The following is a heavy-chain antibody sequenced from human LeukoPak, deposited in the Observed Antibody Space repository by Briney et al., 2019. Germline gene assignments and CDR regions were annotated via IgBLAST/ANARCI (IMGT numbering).Heavy chain of an antibody. V-gene: IGHV1-46*04. D-gene: IGHD2-2*01. CDR3: ARGSRQLPED. CDR1: GYTFINDY. J-gene: IGHJ4*02. Sequence: GASVTVSCASLGYTFINDYVHWVRQAPRQGFEWMGIINPSDGSTSYAQKLQDRVSMTRDMSTTTVYMEMSSLTPDDTAVYYCARGSRQLPEDWGQGTRVTVSS. CDR2: INPSDGST.